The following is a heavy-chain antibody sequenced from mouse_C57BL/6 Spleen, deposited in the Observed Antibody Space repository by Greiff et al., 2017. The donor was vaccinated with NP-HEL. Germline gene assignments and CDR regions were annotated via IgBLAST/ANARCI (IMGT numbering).Heavy chain of an antibody. CDR3: ARTLLVYYAMDY. J-gene: IGHJ4*01. CDR1: GFTFSDYG. CDR2: ISSGSSTI. Sequence: EVMLVESGGGLVKPGGSLKLSCAASGFTFSDYGMHWVRQAPEKGLEWVAYISSGSSTIYYAETVKGRFTISRDNAKNTLFLQMTSLRSEDTAMYYCARTLLVYYAMDYWGQGTSVTVSS. V-gene: IGHV5-17*01.